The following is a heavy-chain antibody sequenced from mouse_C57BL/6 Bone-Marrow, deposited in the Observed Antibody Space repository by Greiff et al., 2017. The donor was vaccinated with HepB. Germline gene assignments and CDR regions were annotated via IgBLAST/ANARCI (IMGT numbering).Heavy chain of an antibody. CDR2: IDPDDGDT. V-gene: IGHV14-1*01. CDR1: GFNITDYY. CDR3: ATSVPAWFDY. D-gene: IGHD5-1*01. Sequence: EVQLQQSGAELVRPGASVKLSCTASGFNITDYYMHWVKQRPEQGLEWIGRIDPDDGDTEYAPKFQGKATMTADTSSNTAYLQLSSLTSEDTAVYYCATSVPAWFDYWGQGTLVTVSA. J-gene: IGHJ3*01.